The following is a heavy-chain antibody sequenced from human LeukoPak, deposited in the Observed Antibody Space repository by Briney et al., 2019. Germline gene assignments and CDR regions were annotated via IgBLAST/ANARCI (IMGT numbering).Heavy chain of an antibody. CDR1: GYSISSGYY. J-gene: IGHJ3*02. CDR2: IYYSGST. D-gene: IGHD3-22*01. CDR3: ARGSSGYYLMAFTFDI. Sequence: PSETLSLTCTVSGYSISSGYYWGWIRQPPGKGLEWIGSIYYSGSTYYNPSLKSRVTISVDTSKNQFSLKLSSLTAADTAVYYCARGSSGYYLMAFTFDIWGQGTMVTVSS. V-gene: IGHV4-38-2*02.